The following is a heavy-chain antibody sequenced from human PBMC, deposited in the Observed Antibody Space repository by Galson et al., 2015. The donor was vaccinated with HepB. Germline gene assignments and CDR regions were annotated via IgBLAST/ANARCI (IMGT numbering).Heavy chain of an antibody. V-gene: IGHV3-20*04. CDR2: INWNGGST. CDR1: GFTFDDYG. D-gene: IGHD1-14*01. Sequence: SLRLSCAASGFTFDDYGMSWVRQAPGKGLEWVSGINWNGGSTGYADSVKGRFTISRDNAKNSLYLQMNSLRAEDTASYYCARDRSSGKFPLAGFDYWGQGTLVTVSS. CDR3: ARDRSSGKFPLAGFDY. J-gene: IGHJ4*02.